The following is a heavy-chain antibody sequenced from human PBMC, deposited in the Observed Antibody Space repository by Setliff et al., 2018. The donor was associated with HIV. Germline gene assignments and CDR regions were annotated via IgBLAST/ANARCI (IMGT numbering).Heavy chain of an antibody. D-gene: IGHD5-12*01. Sequence: ASVKVSCKASGYTFTSYDINWVRQATGQGLEWMGWMNPNSGNTGYAQKFQGRLTMTRNTSISTAYMEVSSLRSEDTAVYYCAREFGAGIRQIVAGEFYYMDVWGKGTTVTVSS. V-gene: IGHV1-8*02. J-gene: IGHJ6*03. CDR2: MNPNSGNT. CDR3: AREFGAGIRQIVAGEFYYMDV. CDR1: GYTFTSYD.